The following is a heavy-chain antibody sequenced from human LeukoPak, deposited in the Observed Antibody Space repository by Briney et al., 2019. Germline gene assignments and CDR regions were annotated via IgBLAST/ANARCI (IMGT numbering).Heavy chain of an antibody. J-gene: IGHJ6*04. CDR2: IYYGGST. V-gene: IGHV4-59*01. D-gene: IGHD3-22*01. CDR1: GGSISSYY. Sequence: SETLSLTCTVSGGSISSYYWSWIRQPPGKGLEWIGYIYYGGSTNYNPSLKSRVTISVDTSKNQFSLKLSSVTAADTAVYYCARDRYYDSSGQDVWGKGTTVTISS. CDR3: ARDRYYDSSGQDV.